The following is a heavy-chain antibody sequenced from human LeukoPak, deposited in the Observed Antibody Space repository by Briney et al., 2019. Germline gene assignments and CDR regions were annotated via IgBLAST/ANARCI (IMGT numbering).Heavy chain of an antibody. CDR1: GFTFSSYA. Sequence: GGSLRLSCAASGFTFSSYAMSWVREAPGKGLEWVSAISGSGGSTYYADSVKGRFTISRDNSKNTLYLQMNSLRAEDTAVYYCAKVRSLIVVVIYFDYWGQGTLVTVPS. CDR3: AKVRSLIVVVIYFDY. J-gene: IGHJ4*02. CDR2: ISGSGGST. V-gene: IGHV3-23*01. D-gene: IGHD3-22*01.